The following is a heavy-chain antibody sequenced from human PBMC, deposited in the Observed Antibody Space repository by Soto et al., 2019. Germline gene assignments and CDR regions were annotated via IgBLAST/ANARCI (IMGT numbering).Heavy chain of an antibody. D-gene: IGHD5-12*01. V-gene: IGHV4-4*02. CDR1: GGSISSSNW. CDR3: ASRRRDGYNSDY. CDR2: IYHSGST. Sequence: SETLSLTCAVSGGSISSSNWWSWVRQPPGKGLEWIGEIYHSGSTNYNPSLKSRVTISVDKSKNQFSLKLSSVTAADTAVYYCASRRRDGYNSDYWGQGTLVTVSS. J-gene: IGHJ4*02.